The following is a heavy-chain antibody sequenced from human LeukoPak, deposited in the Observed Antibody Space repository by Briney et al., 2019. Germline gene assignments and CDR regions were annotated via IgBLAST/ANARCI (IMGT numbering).Heavy chain of an antibody. D-gene: IGHD3-10*01. V-gene: IGHV3-15*01. CDR1: GFTFSNAW. J-gene: IGHJ5*02. CDR2: IKSKTDGGTT. CDR3: TTVLVTMVRGVIGWFDP. Sequence: TPGGSLRLSCAASGFTFSNAWMSWVRQAPGKGLEWVGRIKSKTDGGTTDYAAPVKGRFTISRDDSKNTLYLQTNSLKTEDTAVYYCTTVLVTMVRGVIGWFDPWGQGTLVTVSS.